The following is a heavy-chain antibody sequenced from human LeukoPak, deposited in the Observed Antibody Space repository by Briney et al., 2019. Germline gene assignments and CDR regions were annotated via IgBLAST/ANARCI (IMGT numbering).Heavy chain of an antibody. V-gene: IGHV3-33*01. CDR3: ARDLYCSGGSCLYFDY. Sequence: GGSLRLSCAASGFTFSNYGMHWVGQAPGKGLEWVAVMYYDGVSKYYADSVKGRFTISRDNSMNTLYLQMNSLRAEDTAIYFCARDLYCSGGSCLYFDYWGQGTLVTVSS. CDR2: MYYDGVSK. CDR1: GFTFSNYG. J-gene: IGHJ4*02. D-gene: IGHD2-15*01.